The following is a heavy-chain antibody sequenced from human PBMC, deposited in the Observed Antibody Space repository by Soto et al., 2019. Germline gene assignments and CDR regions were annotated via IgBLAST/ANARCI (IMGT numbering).Heavy chain of an antibody. V-gene: IGHV3-7*03. D-gene: IGHD2-2*01. CDR1: GFTFSDYW. Sequence: GGPLRLSCAASGFTFSDYWVSWVRRAPGKGPEWVANLKFDGSEKQYVDSLKGRFSISRDNSRNSLFLQINSLRAGDTSVYYCVKDGGYCSSSTCYSPRNHYFDSWGQGTLVTVSS. CDR2: LKFDGSEK. CDR3: VKDGGYCSSSTCYSPRNHYFDS. J-gene: IGHJ4*02.